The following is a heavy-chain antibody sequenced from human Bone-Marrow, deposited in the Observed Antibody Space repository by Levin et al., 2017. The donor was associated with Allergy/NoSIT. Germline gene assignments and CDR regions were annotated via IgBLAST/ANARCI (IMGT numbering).Heavy chain of an antibody. D-gene: IGHD2-2*01. J-gene: IGHJ4*02. Sequence: SETLSLTCAVYGGSFSGYYWSWIRQPPGKGLEWIGEINHSGSTNYNPSLKSRVTISVDTSKNQFSLKLSSVTAADTAVYYCARGEYCSSTSCYFADYWGQGTLVTVSS. CDR1: GGSFSGYY. V-gene: IGHV4-34*01. CDR3: ARGEYCSSTSCYFADY. CDR2: INHSGST.